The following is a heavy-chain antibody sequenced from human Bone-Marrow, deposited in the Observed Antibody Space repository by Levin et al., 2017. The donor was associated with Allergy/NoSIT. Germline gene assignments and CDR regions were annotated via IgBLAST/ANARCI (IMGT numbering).Heavy chain of an antibody. D-gene: IGHD2-15*01. J-gene: IGHJ3*01. V-gene: IGHV4-31*03. CDR3: AGGGYCSGGSCYSADAFDV. CDR1: GGSISSGAYY. CDR2: IYYDGGT. Sequence: SQTLSLTCSVSGGSISSGAYYWSWIRQHPGKGLEWIGYIYYDGGTYYNPSFRSRVAISVDRSKNQFSLNLSSVTAADTAVYFCAGGGYCSGGSCYSADAFDVWGQGTMVTVSS.